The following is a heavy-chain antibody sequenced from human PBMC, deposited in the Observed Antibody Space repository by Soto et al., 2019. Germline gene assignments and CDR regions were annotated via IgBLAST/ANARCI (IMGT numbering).Heavy chain of an antibody. CDR3: AKETAVAGTSGWFDP. J-gene: IGHJ5*02. Sequence: GGSLRLSCAASGFTFSTYAMSWVRQAPGKGLEWVSGISGSGGSTYYADSVKGRFTISRDNSKNTLYVQMNSLRAEDTAVYYCAKETAVAGTSGWFDPWGQGTLVTVSS. CDR1: GFTFSTYA. CDR2: ISGSGGST. D-gene: IGHD6-19*01. V-gene: IGHV3-23*01.